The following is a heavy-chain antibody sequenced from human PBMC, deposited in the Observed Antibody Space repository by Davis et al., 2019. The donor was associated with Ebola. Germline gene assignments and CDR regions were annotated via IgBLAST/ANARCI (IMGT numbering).Heavy chain of an antibody. V-gene: IGHV3-23*01. J-gene: IGHJ3*01. D-gene: IGHD6-19*01. Sequence: PGRSLRLSCAASGFIFSSYVMSWVRQAPGKGLEWVSTVGLSADTYYADYVKGRFTISTDNSKNTLYLKMNSLRVEDTAIYYCAKDTSNVWFDVWGPGTMVAVSS. CDR3: AKDTSNVWFDV. CDR1: GFIFSSYV. CDR2: VGLSADT.